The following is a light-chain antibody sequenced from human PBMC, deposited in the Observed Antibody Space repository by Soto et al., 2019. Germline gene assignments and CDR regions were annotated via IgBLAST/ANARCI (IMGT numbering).Light chain of an antibody. CDR3: QQRSNWPGVT. CDR2: DAS. Sequence: EIVLTQSPATLSLSPGERATLSCRASQSVSSYLAWYQQKPGQAPRLLIYDASNRATGIPARFSGSGSGTDFTLTIRSLGPEDFAVYYCQQRSNWPGVTF. CDR1: QSVSSY. J-gene: IGKJ5*01. V-gene: IGKV3-11*01.